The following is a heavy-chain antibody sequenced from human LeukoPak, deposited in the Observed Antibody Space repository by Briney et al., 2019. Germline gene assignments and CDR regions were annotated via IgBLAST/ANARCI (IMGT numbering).Heavy chain of an antibody. CDR3: ARSLGQIVVVPAAMGLYYYYYGMDV. D-gene: IGHD2-2*01. Sequence: ASVKVSCKASGGTFSSYAISWVRQAPGQGLEWMGGIIPIFGTANYAQKFQGRVTITADESTSTAYMELSSLRSEDTAVYYCARSLGQIVVVPAAMGLYYYYYGMDVWAKGPRSPSP. V-gene: IGHV1-69*13. CDR2: IIPIFGTA. CDR1: GGTFSSYA. J-gene: IGHJ6*02.